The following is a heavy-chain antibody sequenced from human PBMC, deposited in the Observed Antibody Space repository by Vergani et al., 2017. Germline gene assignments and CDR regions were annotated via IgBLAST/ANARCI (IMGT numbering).Heavy chain of an antibody. D-gene: IGHD2-2*01. Sequence: EVQLVESGGGLVQPGGSLKLSCAASGFTFSGSAMHWVRQASGKGLEWVGRIRSKANSYATAYAASVKGRFTISRDDSKNTAYLQMNSLKTEDTAVYYCTSPNIVVVPTLPGTQFDYWGQGTLVTVSS. V-gene: IGHV3-73*02. CDR2: IRSKANSYAT. CDR3: TSPNIVVVPTLPGTQFDY. CDR1: GFTFSGSA. J-gene: IGHJ4*02.